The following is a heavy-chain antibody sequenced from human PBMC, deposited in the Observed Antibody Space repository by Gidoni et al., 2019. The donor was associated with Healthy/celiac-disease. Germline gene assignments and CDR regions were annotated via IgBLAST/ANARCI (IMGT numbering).Heavy chain of an antibody. CDR1: GFTFSSYG. D-gene: IGHD6-19*01. V-gene: IGHV3-30*18. Sequence: QVQLVESGGGVVQPGRSLRLSCAASGFTFSSYGMHWVRQAPGKGLEWLAVISYDVSNKYYADSVKGRFTISRDNSQNTLYLQMNSLRAEDTAVYYCAKVPYSSGNVDYWGQGTLVTVSS. CDR2: ISYDVSNK. CDR3: AKVPYSSGNVDY. J-gene: IGHJ4*02.